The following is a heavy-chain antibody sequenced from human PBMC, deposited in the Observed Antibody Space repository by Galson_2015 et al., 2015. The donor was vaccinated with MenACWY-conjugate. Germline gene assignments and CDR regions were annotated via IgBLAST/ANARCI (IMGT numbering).Heavy chain of an antibody. J-gene: IGHJ3*02. V-gene: IGHV3-7*03. CDR1: GFTFSSYW. Sequence: LRLSCAASGFTFSSYWMSWVRQAPGKGLEWVANIKQDGSEKYYVDSVKGRFTISRDNAKNSLYLQMNSLRAEDTAVYYCARDEEIYDFWSGYYTSYAFDIWGQGTMVTVSS. CDR2: IKQDGSEK. CDR3: ARDEEIYDFWSGYYTSYAFDI. D-gene: IGHD3-3*01.